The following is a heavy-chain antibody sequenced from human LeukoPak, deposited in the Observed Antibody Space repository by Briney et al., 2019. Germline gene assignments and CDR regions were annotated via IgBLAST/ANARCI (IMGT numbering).Heavy chain of an antibody. CDR2: INPSGSST. V-gene: IGHV1-46*01. Sequence: ASVKLSCKASGYTFTSYDMHWGRHSPGPGLEWMGIINPSGSSTSYAQTFPVRVTMTRDMSTSTDYMELSSLRSEDTAVYYCARGDQDSYGTPLGYWGQGTLVTVSS. CDR1: GYTFTSYD. CDR3: ARGDQDSYGTPLGY. D-gene: IGHD5-18*01. J-gene: IGHJ4*02.